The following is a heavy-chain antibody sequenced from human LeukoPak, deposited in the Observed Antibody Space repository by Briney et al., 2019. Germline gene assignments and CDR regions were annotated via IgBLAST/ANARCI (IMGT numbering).Heavy chain of an antibody. V-gene: IGHV1-2*06. CDR2: INPNSGGT. CDR1: GYTFTGYY. Sequence: ASVKVSCKASGYTFTGYYMHWVRQAPGQGLEWMGRINPNSGGTNYAQKFQGRVTMTRDTPISTAYMELSRLRSDDTAVYYCARVSGATRWYFDLWGRGTLVTVSS. D-gene: IGHD1-14*01. J-gene: IGHJ2*01. CDR3: ARVSGATRWYFDL.